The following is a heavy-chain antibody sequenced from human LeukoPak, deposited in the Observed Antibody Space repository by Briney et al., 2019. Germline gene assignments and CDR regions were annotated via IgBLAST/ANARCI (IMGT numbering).Heavy chain of an antibody. J-gene: IGHJ4*02. V-gene: IGHV3-30*02. CDR3: AKDTKRYSSSWYWDY. CDR2: IRYDGSNK. CDR1: GFTFSSYG. D-gene: IGHD6-13*01. Sequence: PGGSLRLSRAASGFTFSSYGMHWVRQAPGKGLEWVAFIRYDGSNKYYADSVKGRFTISRDNSKNTLYLQMNSLRAEDTAVYYCAKDTKRYSSSWYWDYWGQGTLVTVSS.